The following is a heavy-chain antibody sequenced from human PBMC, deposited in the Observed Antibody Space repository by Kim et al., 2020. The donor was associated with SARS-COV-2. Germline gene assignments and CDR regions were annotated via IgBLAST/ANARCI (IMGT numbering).Heavy chain of an antibody. D-gene: IGHD3-3*01. CDR3: AAGGVRITIFGVVPSFDP. CDR1: GYTFTSYD. Sequence: ASVKVSCKASGYTFTSYDINWVRQATGQGLEWMGWMNPNSGNTGYAQKFQGRVTMTRNTSISTAYMELSSLRSEDTAVYYCAAGGVRITIFGVVPSFDPWGQGTLVTVSS. V-gene: IGHV1-8*01. J-gene: IGHJ5*02. CDR2: MNPNSGNT.